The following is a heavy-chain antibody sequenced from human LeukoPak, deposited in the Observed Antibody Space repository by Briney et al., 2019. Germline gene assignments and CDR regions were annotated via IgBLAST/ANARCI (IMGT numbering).Heavy chain of an antibody. D-gene: IGHD3-22*01. CDR1: EFTFSSNA. CDR2: ISYDGSNK. V-gene: IGHV3-30*04. CDR3: ARDPRGPTGYDSSGRDTFDY. J-gene: IGHJ4*02. Sequence: GGSLRLSCAASEFTFSSNAMHWVRQAPGKGLEWVTIISYDGSNKYYADSVKGRFTISRDNSKNTLYLQMNSLRPEDTAVYYCARDPRGPTGYDSSGRDTFDYWGQGTLVTVSS.